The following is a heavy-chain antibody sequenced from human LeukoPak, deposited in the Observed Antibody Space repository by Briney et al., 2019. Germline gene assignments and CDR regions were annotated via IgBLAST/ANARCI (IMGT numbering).Heavy chain of an antibody. CDR1: GGSISSYY. Sequence: SETLSLTCTVSGGSISSYYWSWIRQPPGKGLEWIGYIYYSGSTNYNPSLKSRVTISVDTSKNQFSLKLSSVTAADTAVYYCARVPAYSSSWYSYYYMDVWGKGTTVTVSS. D-gene: IGHD6-13*01. CDR2: IYYSGST. CDR3: ARVPAYSSSWYSYYYMDV. J-gene: IGHJ6*03. V-gene: IGHV4-59*01.